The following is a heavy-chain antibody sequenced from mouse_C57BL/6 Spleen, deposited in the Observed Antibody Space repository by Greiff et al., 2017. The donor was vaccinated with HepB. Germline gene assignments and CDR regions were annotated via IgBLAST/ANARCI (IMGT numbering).Heavy chain of an antibody. V-gene: IGHV1-22*01. CDR3: ARGGTVVDRGYYYAMDY. CDR2: INPNNGGT. J-gene: IGHJ4*01. Sequence: EVQLQQSGPELVKPGASVKMSCKASGYTFTDYNMHWVKQSHGQSLEWIGYINPNNGGTSYNQKFKGKATLTVNKSSSTAYMELRSLTSEDSAVYYCARGGTVVDRGYYYAMDYWGQGTSVTVSS. CDR1: GYTFTDYN. D-gene: IGHD1-1*01.